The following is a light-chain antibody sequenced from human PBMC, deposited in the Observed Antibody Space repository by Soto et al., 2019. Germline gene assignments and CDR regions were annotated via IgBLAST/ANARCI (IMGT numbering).Light chain of an antibody. CDR3: SSYAGSNNFKV. V-gene: IGLV2-8*01. CDR1: SSDVGAYNY. CDR2: EVS. Sequence: QSVLTQPPSASGSPGQSLTISCTGTSSDVGAYNYVSWYQQHPGKAPKLMIYEVSKRPSGVPDRFSGSKSGNTASLTVSGRQGEDEADYYCSSYAGSNNFKVFGTGTKLTVL. J-gene: IGLJ1*01.